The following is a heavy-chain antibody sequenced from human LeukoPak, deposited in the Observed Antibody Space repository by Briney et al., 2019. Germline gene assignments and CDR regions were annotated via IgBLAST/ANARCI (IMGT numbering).Heavy chain of an antibody. J-gene: IGHJ4*02. CDR3: ARSGRGYSSGYYPPLVY. CDR2: IFYGGSA. V-gene: IGHV4-39*07. D-gene: IGHD3-22*01. Sequence: ASQTLSLTCTVSGGSISSGGYYWGWIRQPPGKGLEWIGSIFYGGSAYYNPSLKSRVTVSVDTSKNQFSLKLSSVTAADTAVYYCARSGRGYSSGYYPPLVYWGQGTLVTVSS. CDR1: GGSISSGGYY.